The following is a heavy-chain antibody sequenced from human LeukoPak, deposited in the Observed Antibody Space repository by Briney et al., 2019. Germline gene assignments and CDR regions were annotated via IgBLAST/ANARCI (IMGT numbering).Heavy chain of an antibody. CDR1: GFTFSSYW. D-gene: IGHD4/OR15-4a*01. V-gene: IGHV3-53*01. J-gene: IGHJ4*02. CDR2: IYSDNT. Sequence: PGGSLRLSCAASGFTFSSYWMHWVRQAPGKGLEWVSFIYSDNTHYSDSVKGRFTISRDNSKNTLYLQMNSPRAEDTAVYYCARRAGAYSHPYDYWGQGTLVTVSS. CDR3: ARRAGAYSHPYDY.